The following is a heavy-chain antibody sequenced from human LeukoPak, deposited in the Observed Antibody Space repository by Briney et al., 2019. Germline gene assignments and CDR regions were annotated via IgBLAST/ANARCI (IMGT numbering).Heavy chain of an antibody. V-gene: IGHV4-59*01. Sequence: PSETLSLTCTVSGGSISPYYWSWIRQPPGKGLEWIGYIHYSGSTNYNPSLKSRVSMSVDTSKNQFSLKLSSVTPADTAVYYCARGQLVPDNWFDPWGQGTLVTVSS. J-gene: IGHJ5*02. CDR2: IHYSGST. CDR3: ARGQLVPDNWFDP. D-gene: IGHD6-13*01. CDR1: GGSISPYY.